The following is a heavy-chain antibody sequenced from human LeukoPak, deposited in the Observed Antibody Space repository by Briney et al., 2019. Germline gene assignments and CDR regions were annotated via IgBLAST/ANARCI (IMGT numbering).Heavy chain of an antibody. CDR2: IKQDGSEK. CDR3: ASRDGYLKNSPEGFDY. V-gene: IGHV3-7*01. Sequence: PGGSLRHSCAASGFTFSSYWMRWVRQAPGKGLEWVANIKQDGSEKYYVDSVKGRFTISRDNAKNSLYLQMNSLRAEDTAVYYCASRDGYLKNSPEGFDYWGQGTLVTVSS. J-gene: IGHJ4*02. CDR1: GFTFSSYW. D-gene: IGHD5-24*01.